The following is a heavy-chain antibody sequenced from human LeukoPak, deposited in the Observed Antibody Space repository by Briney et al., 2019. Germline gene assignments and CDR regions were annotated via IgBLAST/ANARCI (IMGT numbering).Heavy chain of an antibody. CDR3: ARAVGPRGQSWFDP. Sequence: ASVKVSCKASGYTFTSYYMHWVRQAPGQRLEWMGVVNPTDGRTTYAQNLQGRVTMTRDTSTSTVYMELSSLKSDDTAVYYCARAVGPRGQSWFDPWGQGTLVTVSS. J-gene: IGHJ5*02. CDR1: GYTFTSYY. CDR2: VNPTDGRT. V-gene: IGHV1-46*03. D-gene: IGHD3-10*01.